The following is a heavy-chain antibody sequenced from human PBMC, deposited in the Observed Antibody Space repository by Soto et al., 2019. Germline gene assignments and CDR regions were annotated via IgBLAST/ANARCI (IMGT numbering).Heavy chain of an antibody. CDR2: IYYSGTT. Sequence: QLQLRESGPGLVKPSETLSLTCTVSGGSIISNNHYWGWIRQPPGKGLEWIGNIYYSGTTYYNLSLKSRVTMSVDTSKGQFSLKLSSMTVADTAVYFCARRSTISRGFDYWGQGTLVTVSS. CDR1: GGSIISNNHY. CDR3: ARRSTISRGFDY. D-gene: IGHD3-9*01. V-gene: IGHV4-39*01. J-gene: IGHJ4*02.